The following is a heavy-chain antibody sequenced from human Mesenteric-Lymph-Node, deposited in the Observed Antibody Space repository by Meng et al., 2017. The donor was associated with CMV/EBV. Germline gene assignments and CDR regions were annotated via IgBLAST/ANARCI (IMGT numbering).Heavy chain of an antibody. Sequence: GGSLRLSCAASGFTFSNYAMSWVRQAPGKGLEWVSVIYSGGTLTYYADSVKGRFTISRDNSKNTLYLQMNSLSAEDTAVYYCATSGYSGSEYYFDFWGQGTLVTVSS. CDR2: IYSGGTLT. CDR3: ATSGYSGSEYYFDF. CDR1: GFTFSNYA. V-gene: IGHV3-23*03. J-gene: IGHJ4*02. D-gene: IGHD1-26*01.